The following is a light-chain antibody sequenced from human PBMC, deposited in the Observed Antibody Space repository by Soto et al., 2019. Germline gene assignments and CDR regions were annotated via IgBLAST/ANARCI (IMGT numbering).Light chain of an antibody. CDR2: QNT. Sequence: SYELTQPPSVSVSPGQTASITCSGDKLGDKYACWYQQKPGRSPVLVIHQNTKRPSGIPERFSGSNSGNTATLTISGTQSMDEADYYCQAWDSSTFYVFGTGTKVTVL. CDR1: KLGDKY. J-gene: IGLJ1*01. V-gene: IGLV3-1*01. CDR3: QAWDSSTFYV.